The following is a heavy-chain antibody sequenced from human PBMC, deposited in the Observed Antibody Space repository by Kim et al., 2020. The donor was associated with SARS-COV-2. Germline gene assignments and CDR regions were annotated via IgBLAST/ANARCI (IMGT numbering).Heavy chain of an antibody. CDR2: IYPGESDA. CDR3: ARWVYTSYYFDS. J-gene: IGHJ4*02. V-gene: IGHV5-51*01. D-gene: IGHD2-2*02. Sequence: GESLKISCKTSGYTFSKNWIGWVRQLPGKGLEWMAIIYPGESDARYSPSFQGHVTISTNKSTTAYLHWNSLRTSDSATYYCARWVYTSYYFDSWGQGTLV. CDR1: GYTFSKNW.